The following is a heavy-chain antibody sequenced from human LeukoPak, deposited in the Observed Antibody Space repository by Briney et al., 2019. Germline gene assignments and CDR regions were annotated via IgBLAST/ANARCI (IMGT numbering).Heavy chain of an antibody. Sequence: PSETLSLTCTVSGDSISSYYCDWIRQPPGKGLEWIGYIYYSGTTNYNPSLKSRVTISVDTSKNQFSLELSSVTAADTAVYYCVRESYSRYFDYWGQGSLVTVSS. CDR1: GDSISSYY. D-gene: IGHD4-11*01. CDR3: VRESYSRYFDY. V-gene: IGHV4-59*01. J-gene: IGHJ4*02. CDR2: IYYSGTT.